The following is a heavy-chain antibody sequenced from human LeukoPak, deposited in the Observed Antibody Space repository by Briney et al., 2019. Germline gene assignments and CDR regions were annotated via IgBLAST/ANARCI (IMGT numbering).Heavy chain of an antibody. V-gene: IGHV4-4*02. CDR2: IYHSGST. CDR3: ASAPRQGSIGGLDY. Sequence: SETLSLTCAVSGGSISSSNWWSWVRQPPGKGLEWIGEIYHSGSTNYNPSLKSRVTISVDKSKNQFSLKLSSVTAADTALYYCASAPRQGSIGGLDYWGQGTLVTVSS. J-gene: IGHJ4*02. CDR1: GGSISSSNW. D-gene: IGHD3-16*01.